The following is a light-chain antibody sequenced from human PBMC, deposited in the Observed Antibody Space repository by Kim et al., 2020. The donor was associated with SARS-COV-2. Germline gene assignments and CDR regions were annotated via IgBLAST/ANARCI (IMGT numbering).Light chain of an antibody. CDR1: NIGSKS. CDR3: QVWDSSSDHVA. J-gene: IGLJ2*01. CDR2: YDS. V-gene: IGLV3-21*04. Sequence: SYELTQPPSVSVAPGKTARITCGGNNIGSKSVHWYQQKPGQAPVLVIYYDSDRPSGIPERFSGSNSGNTATLTISRVEAGDEADHYCQVWDSSSDHVAFG.